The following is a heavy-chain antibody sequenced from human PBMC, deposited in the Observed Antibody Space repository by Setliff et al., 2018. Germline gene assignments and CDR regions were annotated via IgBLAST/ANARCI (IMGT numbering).Heavy chain of an antibody. J-gene: IGHJ4*02. V-gene: IGHV3-33*08. CDR2: IWDDGGNK. CDR1: GFTFSSYR. CDR3: ARTCSGSGCYAGLES. D-gene: IGHD2-15*01. Sequence: PGGSLRLSCAASGFTFSSYRMHRVRQAPGKGLEWVAVIWDDGGNKYHADSVKGRFTISRDNSKNTLYLQMNSLRPEDTAVYYCARTCSGSGCYAGLESWGQGTPVTVSS.